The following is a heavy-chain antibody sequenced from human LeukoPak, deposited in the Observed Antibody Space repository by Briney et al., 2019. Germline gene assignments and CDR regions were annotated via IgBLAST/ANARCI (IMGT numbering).Heavy chain of an antibody. J-gene: IGHJ4*02. CDR1: GFTFRSYS. V-gene: IGHV3-21*01. D-gene: IGHD6-19*01. CDR3: ASQGSSGSPSY. Sequence: GGSLRLSCAASGFTFRSYSMNWVRQAPGKGLEWVSSISSSSSYIYYADSVKGRFTISRDNAKNSLYLQMNSLRAEDTAVYYCASQGSSGSPSYWGQGTLVTVSS. CDR2: ISSSSSYI.